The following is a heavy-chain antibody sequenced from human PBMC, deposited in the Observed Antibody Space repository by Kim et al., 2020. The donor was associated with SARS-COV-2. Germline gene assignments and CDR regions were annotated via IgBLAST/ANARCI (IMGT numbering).Heavy chain of an antibody. CDR1: GGSFSGYY. CDR2: INHSGST. V-gene: IGHV4-34*01. D-gene: IGHD4-17*01. J-gene: IGHJ5*02. CDR3: AKTVVNYGDRRGWFDP. Sequence: SETLSLTCAVYGGSFSGYYWSWIRQPPGKGLEWIGEINHSGSTNYNPSLKSRVTISVDTSKNQFSLKLSSVTAADTAVYYCAKTVVNYGDRRGWFDPWGQGTLVTVSS.